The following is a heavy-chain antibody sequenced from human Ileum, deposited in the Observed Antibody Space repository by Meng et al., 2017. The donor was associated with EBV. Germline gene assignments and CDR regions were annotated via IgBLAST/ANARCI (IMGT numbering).Heavy chain of an antibody. Sequence: QAHVRQLCAGLVRPSDTSALTGAVQGGSPRCASRNSIRQPPGEWLEWIGEIIHGGSPSYNPSLKSRVTISIDTSKNQVSLMLRSVTAAATAVYYCARRPTGIDYWGQGTLVTVSS. D-gene: IGHD2-8*02. CDR2: IIHGGSP. J-gene: IGHJ4*02. CDR3: ARRPTGIDY. V-gene: IGHV4-34*12. CDR1: GGSPRCAS.